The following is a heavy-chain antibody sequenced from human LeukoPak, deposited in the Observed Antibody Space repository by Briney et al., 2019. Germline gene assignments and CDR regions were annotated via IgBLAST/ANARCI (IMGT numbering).Heavy chain of an antibody. D-gene: IGHD2-8*01. CDR1: GYTFTGHY. V-gene: IGHV1-2*02. CDR2: IDPHSGDT. J-gene: IGHJ4*02. CDR3: AREVASGYCIDGVCPPFGY. Sequence: ASVRVSCKASGYTFTGHYLHWVRQAPGQGLEWMGWIDPHSGDTNYAQTFQGRVPMTRDTSITTAYMELSRLTSDDTAVYYCAREVASGYCIDGVCPPFGYWGQGTLVTVSS.